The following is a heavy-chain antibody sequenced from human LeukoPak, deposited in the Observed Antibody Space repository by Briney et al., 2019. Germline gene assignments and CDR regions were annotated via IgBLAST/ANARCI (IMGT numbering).Heavy chain of an antibody. V-gene: IGHV3-11*04. CDR2: MGSSGDTI. CDR1: GFPFSDYY. J-gene: IGHJ3*02. CDR3: ARRGREGAFDI. Sequence: GGPLTLFCTASGFPFSDYYMPWIRQAPGKGLEWISYMGSSGDTIYYADSVEGRFTLSRDNAKNSLSPQMNRLRAEDTAVYYCARRGREGAFDIWGQGTMVTVSS. D-gene: IGHD1-26*01.